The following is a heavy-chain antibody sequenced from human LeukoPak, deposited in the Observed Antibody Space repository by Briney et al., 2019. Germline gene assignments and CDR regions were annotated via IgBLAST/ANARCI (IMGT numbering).Heavy chain of an antibody. V-gene: IGHV4-59*08. CDR1: GGSISSYY. D-gene: IGHD4-17*01. J-gene: IGHJ4*02. CDR2: IHYSGST. Sequence: PSETLSLTCTVSGGSISSYYWSWIRQPPGKGLEWIGYIHYSGSTNYNPSLKSRVTISVDTSKNQFSLKLSSVTAADTAVYYCARTGGTVTTRTFDYWGQGTLVTVSS. CDR3: ARTGGTVTTRTFDY.